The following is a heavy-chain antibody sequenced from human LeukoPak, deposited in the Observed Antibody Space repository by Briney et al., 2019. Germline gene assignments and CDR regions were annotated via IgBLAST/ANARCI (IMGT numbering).Heavy chain of an antibody. D-gene: IGHD3-22*01. CDR2: IYYSGST. CDR1: GGSIGSYY. J-gene: IGHJ4*02. V-gene: IGHV4-59*01. CDR3: ARYYDSSGLTC. Sequence: PSETLSLTCTVSGGSIGSYYWGWIRQPPGKGLEWIGYIYYSGSTNYNPSLKSRVTISVDTSKNQFSLKLSSVTAADTAVYYCARYYDSSGLTCWGQGTLVTVSS.